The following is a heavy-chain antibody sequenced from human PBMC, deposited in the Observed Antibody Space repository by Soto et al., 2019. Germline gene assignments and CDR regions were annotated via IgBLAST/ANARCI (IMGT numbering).Heavy chain of an antibody. J-gene: IGHJ3*02. CDR1: GFTFRSYW. Sequence: EVQLVESGGGLVQPGGSLRLSCAASGFTFRSYWMSWVRQAPGKWLEWVASIKQDGSDKYYVESVKGRFTISRDNAENSVDLLMNTLRAEDTAVYYCARDKNVYDFFGADDAFDIWGQGTMVTVSS. CDR2: IKQDGSDK. CDR3: ARDKNVYDFFGADDAFDI. D-gene: IGHD3-3*01. V-gene: IGHV3-7*05.